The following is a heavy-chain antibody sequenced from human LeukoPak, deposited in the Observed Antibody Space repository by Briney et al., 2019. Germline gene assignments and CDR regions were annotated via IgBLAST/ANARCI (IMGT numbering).Heavy chain of an antibody. CDR3: ATSPADYDILTGYPIGWFDP. CDR2: ISGSGGST. V-gene: IGHV3-23*01. Sequence: GGSLRLSCAASGFTFSSCAMSWVRQAPGKGLEWVSAISGSGGSTYYADSVKGQFTISRDNSKNTLYLRMNSLRAEDAAVYYCATSPADYDILTGYPIGWFDPWGQGTLVTVSS. CDR1: GFTFSSCA. D-gene: IGHD3-9*01. J-gene: IGHJ5*02.